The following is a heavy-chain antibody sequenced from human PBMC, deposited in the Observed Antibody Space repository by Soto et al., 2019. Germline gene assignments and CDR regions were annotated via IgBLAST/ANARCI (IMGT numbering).Heavy chain of an antibody. J-gene: IGHJ4*02. Sequence: EVQLLESGGALVQPGGSLRLSCAASGFAFSSCVMSWVRQAPGKGLEWVSTIKTSGDSIFYADPVKGRFTASRDDSRNTLYLQMDSRRAEDTATYYCTKDVTGDIGADYWGPGTPVTVSS. CDR1: GFAFSSCV. V-gene: IGHV3-23*01. CDR2: IKTSGDSI. CDR3: TKDVTGDIGADY. D-gene: IGHD2-21*02.